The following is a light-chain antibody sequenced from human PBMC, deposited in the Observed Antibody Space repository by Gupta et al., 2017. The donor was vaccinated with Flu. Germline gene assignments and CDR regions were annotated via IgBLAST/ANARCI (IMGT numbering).Light chain of an antibody. V-gene: IGKV4-1*01. CDR1: QSLLYRSNNKNY. CDR2: WAS. Sequence: DIVVTQSPDSLAVSLGERATINCKSSQSLLYRSNNKNYLVWYQQKPGQPPKLLISWASTRESGVPDRFSGSGYGKDFTLTSSRRQDEDVAVYYGQQHLGSWTFGQGTKVEIK. J-gene: IGKJ1*01. CDR3: QQHLGSWT.